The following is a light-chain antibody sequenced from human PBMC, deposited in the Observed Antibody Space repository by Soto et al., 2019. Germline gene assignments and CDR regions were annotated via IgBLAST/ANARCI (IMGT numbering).Light chain of an antibody. V-gene: IGKV3-11*01. J-gene: IGKJ1*01. CDR2: DAS. CDR3: QQRSNWPVT. CDR1: QSVSSY. Sequence: EIVLTQSPGTLSLSPGERATLSCRASQSVSSYLAWYQQKPGQAPRLLMYDASTRATVISARFSGSGSGTYFTLTISSLEPEDFAVYYCQQRSNWPVTFGQGTKVEVK.